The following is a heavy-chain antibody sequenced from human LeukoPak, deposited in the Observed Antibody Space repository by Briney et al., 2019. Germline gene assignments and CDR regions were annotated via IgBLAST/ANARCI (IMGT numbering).Heavy chain of an antibody. J-gene: IGHJ5*02. CDR2: INSDGSST. CDR3: AREHGRDSGVRGVIITSNWFDP. CDR1: GFTFSSYS. Sequence: GGSLRLSCAASGFTFSSYSMNWVRQAPGKGLVWVSRINSDGSSTSYADSVKGRFTISRDNAKNTLYLQMNSLRAEDTAVYYCAREHGRDSGVRGVIITSNWFDPWGQGTLVTVSS. V-gene: IGHV3-74*01. D-gene: IGHD3-10*01.